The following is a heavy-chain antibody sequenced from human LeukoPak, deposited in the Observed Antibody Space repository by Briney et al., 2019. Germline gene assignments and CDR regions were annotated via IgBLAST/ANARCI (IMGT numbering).Heavy chain of an antibody. V-gene: IGHV3-7*01. Sequence: GGSLRLSCAASGFAFSSYWMSWVRQAPGKGLEWVANIKQDGSEKYYVDSVKGRFTISRDNAKNSLYLQMNSLRAEDTAVYYCARDGTYSSSWANWFDPWGQGILVTVSS. J-gene: IGHJ5*02. CDR1: GFAFSSYW. CDR2: IKQDGSEK. D-gene: IGHD6-13*01. CDR3: ARDGTYSSSWANWFDP.